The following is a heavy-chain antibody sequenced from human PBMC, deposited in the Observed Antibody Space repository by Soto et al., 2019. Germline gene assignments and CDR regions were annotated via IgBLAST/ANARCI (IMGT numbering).Heavy chain of an antibody. D-gene: IGHD3-16*02. CDR1: GFTFSNAL. CDR2: IKSKTDGGTT. CDR3: TTEAYDYVWGSYLSSAFDI. J-gene: IGHJ3*02. Sequence: LRLSCAACGFTFSNALMSWVRQAPGKGLEWVGRIKSKTDGGTTDYAAPVKGRFTISRDDSKNTLYLQMNSLKTEDTAVYYCTTEAYDYVWGSYLSSAFDIWGQGTMVTVSS. V-gene: IGHV3-15*01.